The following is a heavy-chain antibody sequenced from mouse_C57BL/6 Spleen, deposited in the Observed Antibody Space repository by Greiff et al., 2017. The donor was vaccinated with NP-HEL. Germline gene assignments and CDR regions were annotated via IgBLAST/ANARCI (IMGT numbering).Heavy chain of an antibody. J-gene: IGHJ2*01. CDR3: ARRHYSGYYGSSYCDY. CDR1: GYTFTDYY. D-gene: IGHD1-1*01. CDR2: INPNNGGT. Sequence: VQLQQSGPELVKPGASVKISCKASGYTFTDYYMNWVKQSHGKSLEWIGDINPNNGGTSYNQKFKGKATLTVDKSSSTAYMELRSLTSEDSAVYYCARRHYSGYYGSSYCDYWGKGTTLTVSS. V-gene: IGHV1-26*01.